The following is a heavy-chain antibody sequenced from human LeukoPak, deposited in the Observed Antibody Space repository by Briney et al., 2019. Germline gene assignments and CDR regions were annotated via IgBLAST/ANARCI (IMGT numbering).Heavy chain of an antibody. V-gene: IGHV4-34*01. CDR3: ARGRGYCSGGSCYARPTGFDY. J-gene: IGHJ4*02. D-gene: IGHD2-15*01. CDR1: GGSFSGYY. CDR2: INHSGST. Sequence: SETLSLTCAVYGGSFSGYYWSWIRQPPGKGLEWIGEINHSGSTNYNPSLKSRVTISVDTSKNQFSLKLSSVTAADTAVYYCARGRGYCSGGSCYARPTGFDYWGQGTLVTVSS.